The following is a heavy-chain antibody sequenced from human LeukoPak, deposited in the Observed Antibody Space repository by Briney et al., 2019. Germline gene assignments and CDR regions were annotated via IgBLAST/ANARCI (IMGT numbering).Heavy chain of an antibody. D-gene: IGHD3-22*01. CDR1: GFRFNTFW. CDR3: AREGYYDSSGYLGVFDY. J-gene: IGHJ4*02. CDR2: ISDSGSTI. V-gene: IGHV3-48*04. Sequence: GGSLRLSCAASGFRFNTFWMNWVRQAPGKGLEWVSYISDSGSTIYYADSVKGRFTISRDNAKNSLYLQMNSLRAEDTAVYYCAREGYYDSSGYLGVFDYWGQGTLVTVSS.